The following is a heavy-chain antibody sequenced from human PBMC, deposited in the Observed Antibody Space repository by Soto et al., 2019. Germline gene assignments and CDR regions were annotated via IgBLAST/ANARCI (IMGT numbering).Heavy chain of an antibody. V-gene: IGHV3-23*01. CDR1: VLTFGSRA. D-gene: IGHD1-26*01. J-gene: IGHJ4*02. CDR2: ITDNGGDA. Sequence: PVGSLRLSCVSSVLTFGSRAMSCVRHAPGEWLQWVATITDNGGDAKYADSVRGRFVISRDNSKKTLYLQMTSLTAEDSAMYFCARGSKEYYPASLIFDFRGRGPLVNVPS. CDR3: ARGSKEYYPASLIFDF.